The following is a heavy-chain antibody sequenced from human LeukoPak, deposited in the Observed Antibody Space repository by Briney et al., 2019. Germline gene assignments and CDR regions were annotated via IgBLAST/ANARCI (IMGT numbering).Heavy chain of an antibody. J-gene: IGHJ6*03. D-gene: IGHD1-1*01. V-gene: IGHV3-48*03. CDR1: GFTFSNYE. CDR2: ISSSGSDI. CDR3: ARDPYNGAYSEGYYYYYMDV. Sequence: KPGGSLRLSCAASGFTFSNYEMHWVRQAPGKGLEWVSYISSSGSDIYYADSVKGRFTISRDNAQNSLYLQMNSLRVEDTAIYYCARDPYNGAYSEGYYYYYMDVWGKGTTVTVSS.